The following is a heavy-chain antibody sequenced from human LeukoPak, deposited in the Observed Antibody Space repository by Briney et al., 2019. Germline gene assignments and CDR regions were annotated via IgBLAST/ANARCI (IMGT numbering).Heavy chain of an antibody. CDR1: GDSISSYY. CDR3: ARANQQLDAFDI. CDR2: IYTSGST. V-gene: IGHV4-4*07. J-gene: IGHJ3*02. D-gene: IGHD6-13*01. Sequence: SETLSLTCTVSGDSISSYYWSWIRQPAGKGLEWIGRIYTSGSTSYNPSLKSRVTMSVDTSKNQFSLKLSSVTAADTAVYYCARANQQLDAFDIWGQGTMVTVSS.